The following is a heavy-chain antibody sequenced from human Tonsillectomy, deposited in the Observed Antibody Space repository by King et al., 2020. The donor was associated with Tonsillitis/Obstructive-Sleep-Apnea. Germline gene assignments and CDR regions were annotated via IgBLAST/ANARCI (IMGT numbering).Heavy chain of an antibody. V-gene: IGHV1-46*01. CDR2: INPSGGGT. CDR3: ARDDYFDRSGSPL. J-gene: IGHJ4*02. CDR1: GYTFTNYY. D-gene: IGHD3-22*01. Sequence: QLVQSGAEVKKPGASVKVSCKASGYTFTNYYIHWVRQAPGQGLEWMGVINPSGGGTTYAQKFQARVTMTRDTSTSTVYMELSSLRSEDTAVYYCARDDYFDRSGSPLWGQGTLVIVSS.